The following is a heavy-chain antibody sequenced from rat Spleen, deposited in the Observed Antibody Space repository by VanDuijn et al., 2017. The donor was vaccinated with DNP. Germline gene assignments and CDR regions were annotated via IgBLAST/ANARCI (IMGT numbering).Heavy chain of an antibody. J-gene: IGHJ2*01. D-gene: IGHD3-2*01. Sequence: QVQLKESGPGLVQPSQTLSLTCTVSGFSLTSNSVSWIRQPPGKGLEWMVVIWSNGGTDYNSAIKSRLSISRDTSKSQVFLKMNSLQTEDTSMYFCARGSAFFDYWGQGVMVTVSS. V-gene: IGHV2-47*01. CDR1: GFSLTSNS. CDR2: IWSNGGT. CDR3: ARGSAFFDY.